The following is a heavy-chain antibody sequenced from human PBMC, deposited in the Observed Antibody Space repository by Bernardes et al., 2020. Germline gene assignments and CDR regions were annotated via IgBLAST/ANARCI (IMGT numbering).Heavy chain of an antibody. CDR3: ARIYYDILTGYFRDY. CDR2: IKEDGSEK. V-gene: IGHV3-7*01. J-gene: IGHJ4*02. Sequence: GGSLRLSCAASGFTFSAFWMSWVRQAPGKGLEWVANIKEDGSEKYYVDSVKGRFTVSRDNAKNSLYLQMSNLRAEDTAVYYCARIYYDILTGYFRDYWGQGTLVTVSS. CDR1: GFTFSAFW. D-gene: IGHD3-9*01.